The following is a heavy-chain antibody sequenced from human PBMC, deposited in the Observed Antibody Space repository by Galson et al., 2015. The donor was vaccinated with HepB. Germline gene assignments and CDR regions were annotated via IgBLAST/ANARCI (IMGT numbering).Heavy chain of an antibody. CDR3: ARDYCTNGVCYERRFDP. CDR2: ISAYNGNT. CDR1: GYTFTSYG. J-gene: IGHJ5*02. V-gene: IGHV1-18*01. D-gene: IGHD2-8*01. Sequence: SVKVSCKASGYTFTSYGISWVRQAPGQGLEWMGWISAYNGNTNYAQKLQGRVTMTTDTSTSTAYMELRSLRSDDTAVYYCARDYCTNGVCYERRFDPWGQGTLVTVSS.